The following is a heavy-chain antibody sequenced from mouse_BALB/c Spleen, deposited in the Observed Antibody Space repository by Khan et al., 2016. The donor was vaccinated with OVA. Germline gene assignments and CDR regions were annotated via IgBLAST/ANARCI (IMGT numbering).Heavy chain of an antibody. J-gene: IGHJ3*01. CDR3: ANGNYGGFAY. V-gene: IGHV5-9-1*01. CDR2: ISSAGTYT. CDR1: GFTFSSFA. D-gene: IGHD2-1*01. Sequence: EVELVESGGGLVKPGGSLKLSCAATGFTFSSFAMSWVRQTPEKSLEWVATISSAGTYTFYPDSLKGRFTISRDNAKNTLYLQMNSLRSEDTAMYYCANGNYGGFAYWGQGTLVTVSA.